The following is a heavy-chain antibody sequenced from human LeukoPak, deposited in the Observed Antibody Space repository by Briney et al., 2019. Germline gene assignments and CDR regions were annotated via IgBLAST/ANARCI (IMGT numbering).Heavy chain of an antibody. CDR2: ISSSSSTI. CDR1: GFTFSSYS. D-gene: IGHD3-9*01. Sequence: SGGSLRLSCAASGFTFSSYSMNWVRQAPGKGLEWVSYISSSSSTIYYADSVKGRFTISRDNSKNTLYLQMNSLRAEDTAVYYCAREILTDYYGMDVWGQGTTVTVSS. V-gene: IGHV3-48*01. CDR3: AREILTDYYGMDV. J-gene: IGHJ6*02.